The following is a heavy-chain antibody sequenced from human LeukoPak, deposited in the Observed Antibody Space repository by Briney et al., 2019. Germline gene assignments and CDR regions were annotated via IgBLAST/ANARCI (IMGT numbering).Heavy chain of an antibody. D-gene: IGHD2-15*01. J-gene: IGHJ6*02. Sequence: PGGSLRLSCAASGFTFGSYAMSWVRQAPGKGLEWVSAISGSGGSTYYADSVKGRFTISRDNSKNTLYLQMNSLRAEDTAVYYCAKGVVAATPDYYYYGMDVWGQGTTVTVSS. V-gene: IGHV3-23*01. CDR2: ISGSGGST. CDR3: AKGVVAATPDYYYYGMDV. CDR1: GFTFGSYA.